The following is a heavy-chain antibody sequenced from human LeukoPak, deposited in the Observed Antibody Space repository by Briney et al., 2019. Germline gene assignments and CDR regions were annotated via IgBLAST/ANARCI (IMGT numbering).Heavy chain of an antibody. V-gene: IGHV1-24*01. CDR2: FDPEDGET. J-gene: IGHJ4*02. CDR1: GYTLTELS. D-gene: IGHD3-10*01. CDR3: ATLPFSVRGVIIIPDY. Sequence: ASVKVSCKVSGYTLTELSMHWVRQAPGKGLEWMGGFDPEDGETIYAQKFQGRVTMTEDTSTDTAYMELSSLRSEDTAVYYCATLPFSVRGVIIIPDYWGQGTLVTVSS.